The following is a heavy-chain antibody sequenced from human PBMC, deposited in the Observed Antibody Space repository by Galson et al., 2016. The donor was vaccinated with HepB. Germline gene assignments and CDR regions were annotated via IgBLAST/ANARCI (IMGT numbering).Heavy chain of an antibody. J-gene: IGHJ3*01. CDR3: ARGLAVSGNEALDV. D-gene: IGHD3-10*01. CDR1: GDSIRSRSW. V-gene: IGHV4-4*02. CDR2: IFHSGSA. Sequence: SETLSLTCAVSGDSIRSRSWWHWVRQAPGKGLEWIGEIFHSGSANYNPSLKSRVNISLDDSKNQLSLNLDSVTAADTAVYYCARGLAVSGNEALDVWGQGIMVFGSS.